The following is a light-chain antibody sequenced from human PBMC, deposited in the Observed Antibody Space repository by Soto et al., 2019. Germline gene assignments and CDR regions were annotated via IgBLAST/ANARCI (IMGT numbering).Light chain of an antibody. Sequence: EVVLTQSPGTLSLSPGERATLSCRASRSVSSNHLVWYQQKPGQAPRLLIYRASSRATGVPDRFSGGGSGTDFTLTISMLEPEDFAVYYCQQCGSIPITLGQGTRLEIK. CDR3: QQCGSIPIT. CDR1: RSVSSNH. CDR2: RAS. V-gene: IGKV3-20*01. J-gene: IGKJ5*01.